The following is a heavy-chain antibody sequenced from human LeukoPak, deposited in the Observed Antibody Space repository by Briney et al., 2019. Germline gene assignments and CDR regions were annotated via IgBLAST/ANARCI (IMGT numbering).Heavy chain of an antibody. CDR3: ARHRGYVGAFDV. CDR1: GGSFSGYY. Sequence: SETLSLTCAVYGGSFSGYYWSWIRQPPGKGLEWIGYIYYSGSTNYNPSLKSRVTISVDTSKNQFSLKLSSVTASETAVYYCARHRGYVGAFDVWGRGTMVTVSS. J-gene: IGHJ3*01. V-gene: IGHV4-59*08. D-gene: IGHD3-22*01. CDR2: IYYSGST.